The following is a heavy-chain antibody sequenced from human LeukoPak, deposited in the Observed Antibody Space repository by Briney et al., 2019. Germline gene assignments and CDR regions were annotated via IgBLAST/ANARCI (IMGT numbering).Heavy chain of an antibody. J-gene: IGHJ4*02. Sequence: AGGSLRLSCAASGFTFSMNWVRQAPGKGLEGVASISSSSPYIYYTDSVKGRFTISRDNAKNSLYLQMNSLRAEDTAVYYCARLYSRVGPFDYWGQGTLVTVSS. D-gene: IGHD5-18*01. CDR2: ISSSSPYI. CDR1: GFTFS. V-gene: IGHV3-21*01. CDR3: ARLYSRVGPFDY.